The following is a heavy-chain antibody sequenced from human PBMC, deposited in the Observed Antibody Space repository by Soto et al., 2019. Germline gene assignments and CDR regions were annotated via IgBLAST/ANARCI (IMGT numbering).Heavy chain of an antibody. CDR1: GGSISSGGYY. Sequence: SETLSLTCTVSGGSISSGGYYWSWIRQHPGKGLEWIGYIYYSGSTYYNPSLKSRVTISVDTSKNQFSLKLSSVTAADTAVYYCARDPSYYDSSGYPLGPLDYWGQGTLVTVSS. D-gene: IGHD3-22*01. V-gene: IGHV4-31*03. CDR3: ARDPSYYDSSGYPLGPLDY. J-gene: IGHJ4*02. CDR2: IYYSGST.